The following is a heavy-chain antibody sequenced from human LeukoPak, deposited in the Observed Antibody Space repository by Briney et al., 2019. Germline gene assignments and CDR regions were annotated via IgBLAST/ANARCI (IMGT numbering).Heavy chain of an antibody. CDR1: GYSISSGYY. Sequence: SETLSLTCTVSGYSISSGYYWGWIRQPPGKGLEWIGSIYHSGSTYYNPSLKSRVTISVDTSKNQFSLKLSSVTAADTAVYYCASEFHSSSWQDYYYYYMDVWGKGTTVTVSS. V-gene: IGHV4-38-2*02. CDR3: ASEFHSSSWQDYYYYYMDV. J-gene: IGHJ6*03. D-gene: IGHD6-13*01. CDR2: IYHSGST.